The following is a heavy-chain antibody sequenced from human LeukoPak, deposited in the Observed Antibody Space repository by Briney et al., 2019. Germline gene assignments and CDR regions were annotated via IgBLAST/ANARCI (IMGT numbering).Heavy chain of an antibody. D-gene: IGHD4-17*01. CDR1: GFTFSSYS. Sequence: PGGSLRLSCAASGFTFSSYSMNWVRQAPGKGLEWVSSISSSSSYIYYADSVKGRFTISRDNAKNSLYLQMNSLRAEDTAVYYCAGDLPYGPYGMDVWGQGTTVTVSS. J-gene: IGHJ6*02. V-gene: IGHV3-21*01. CDR2: ISSSSSYI. CDR3: AGDLPYGPYGMDV.